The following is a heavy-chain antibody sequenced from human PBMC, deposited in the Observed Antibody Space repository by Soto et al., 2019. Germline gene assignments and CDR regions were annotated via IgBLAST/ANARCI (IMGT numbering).Heavy chain of an antibody. J-gene: IGHJ5*02. CDR3: ARDREIAVVENWFDP. CDR2: ISAYNGNT. Sequence: ASVKVSCKASGYTFTSYGISWVRQAPGQGLEWMGWISAYNGNTNYAQKLQGRVTMTTDTSTSIAYIELRSLRSDDTAVYYCARDREIAVVENWFDPWGQGTLVIVSS. CDR1: GYTFTSYG. D-gene: IGHD6-19*01. V-gene: IGHV1-18*01.